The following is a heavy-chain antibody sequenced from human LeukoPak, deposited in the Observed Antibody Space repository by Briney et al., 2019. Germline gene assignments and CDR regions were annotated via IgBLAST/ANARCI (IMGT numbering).Heavy chain of an antibody. Sequence: SEALSLTCIVSGYSIISDYFWGWVRQPPGKGPEWIGSIFHSGDVYYNPSLTSRVTLSVDPSNNRFSLKVTSVTAADTAIYYCARVVASTSINFWGRGTLVTVSS. V-gene: IGHV4-38-2*02. CDR1: GYSIISDYF. CDR2: IFHSGDV. J-gene: IGHJ4*02. CDR3: ARVVASTSINF. D-gene: IGHD2-15*01.